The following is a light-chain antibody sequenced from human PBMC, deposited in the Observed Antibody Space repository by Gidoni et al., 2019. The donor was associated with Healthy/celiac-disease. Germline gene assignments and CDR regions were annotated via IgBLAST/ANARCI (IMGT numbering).Light chain of an antibody. CDR3: QQYGSSRLT. V-gene: IGKV3-20*01. Sequence: LVLPQSPGTLSLSPGERATLSCRASQSVSSSYLAWYQQKPGQAPRLLIYGASSRATGIPDRFSGSGSGTDFTLTISRLEPEDFAVYYCQQYGSSRLTFGGRPKVEIK. CDR2: GAS. J-gene: IGKJ4*01. CDR1: QSVSSSY.